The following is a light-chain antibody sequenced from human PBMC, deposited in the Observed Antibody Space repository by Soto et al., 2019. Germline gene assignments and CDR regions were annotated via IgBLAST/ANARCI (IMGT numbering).Light chain of an antibody. CDR2: DVS. Sequence: EIVLTQSPATLSLSPGERATLSCRASQSVGSWLAWYQQKPGQPPRLLIYDVSNRATGIPARFSGSGSGTDFTLTIRSLDPEDFAVYYCQQRHWPWTFGQGTTVEVK. J-gene: IGKJ1*01. CDR1: QSVGSW. V-gene: IGKV3-11*01. CDR3: QQRHWPWT.